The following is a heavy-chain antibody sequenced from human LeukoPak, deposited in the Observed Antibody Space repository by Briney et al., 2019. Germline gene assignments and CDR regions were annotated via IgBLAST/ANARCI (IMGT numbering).Heavy chain of an antibody. D-gene: IGHD3-10*01. CDR1: GYTFDDYS. CDR3: AKGRYGSGSFSTPFEY. J-gene: IGHJ4*02. Sequence: GGSLRLSCAASGYTFDDYSMHWVRQAPGKGLEWVSLISSDGGSTYYADSVKGRFTISRDNSKNSLYVQLNNLRTEDTALYYCAKGRYGSGSFSTPFEYWGQGTLVTVSS. V-gene: IGHV3-43*01. CDR2: ISSDGGST.